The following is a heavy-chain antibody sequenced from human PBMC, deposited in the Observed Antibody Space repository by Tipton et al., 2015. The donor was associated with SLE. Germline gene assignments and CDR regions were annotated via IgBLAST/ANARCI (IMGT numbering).Heavy chain of an antibody. V-gene: IGHV3-43*01. J-gene: IGHJ4*02. CDR3: AKDMFVDTAMGFDY. CDR2: ISWDGGST. Sequence: SLRLSCAASGFTFDDYTMHWVRQAPGKGLEWVSLISWDGGSTYYADSVKGRFTISRDNSKNPLYLQMNSLRTEDTALYYCAKDMFVDTAMGFDYWGQGTLVTVSS. D-gene: IGHD5-18*01. CDR1: GFTFDDYT.